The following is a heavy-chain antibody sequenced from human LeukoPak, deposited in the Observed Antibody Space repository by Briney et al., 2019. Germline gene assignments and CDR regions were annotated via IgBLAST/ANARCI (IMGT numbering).Heavy chain of an antibody. CDR3: ARGNWFDP. CDR1: GGSISSHY. CDR2: IYYSGST. J-gene: IGHJ5*02. V-gene: IGHV4-59*11. Sequence: SGTLSLTCTVSGGSISSHYWSWIRQPPGKGLEWIGYIYYSGSTNYNPSLKSRVTISVDTSKNQFSLKLSSVTAADTAVYYCARGNWFDPWGQGTLVTVSS.